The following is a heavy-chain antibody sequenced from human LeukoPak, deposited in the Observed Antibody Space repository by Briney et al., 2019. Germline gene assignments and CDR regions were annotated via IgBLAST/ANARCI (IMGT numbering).Heavy chain of an antibody. D-gene: IGHD2-2*01. J-gene: IGHJ6*02. CDR3: ASGGAYCSSTSCYVYYGMDV. CDR1: GGSISSSSYY. Sequence: SETLSLTCNVSGGSISSSSYYWGWIRQPPGKGLEWIGSIYYSGSTYYNPSLKSRVTISVDTSKNQFSLKLSSVTAADTAVYYCASGGAYCSSTSCYVYYGMDVWGQGTTVTVSS. CDR2: IYYSGST. V-gene: IGHV4-39*07.